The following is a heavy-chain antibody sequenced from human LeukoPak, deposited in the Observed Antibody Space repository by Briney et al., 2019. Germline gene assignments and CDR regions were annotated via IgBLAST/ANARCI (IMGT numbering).Heavy chain of an antibody. Sequence: SETLSLTCAVSGYSISSGYYWGWIRQPPGKGLEWIGRFYHSGSTYYNPSLKSRVTISVDTSKNQFSLKLSSVTAADTAVYYCARVDGYCSSTSCLHYFDYWGQGTLVTVSS. CDR3: ARVDGYCSSTSCLHYFDY. D-gene: IGHD2-2*03. J-gene: IGHJ4*02. V-gene: IGHV4-38-2*01. CDR1: GYSISSGYY. CDR2: FYHSGST.